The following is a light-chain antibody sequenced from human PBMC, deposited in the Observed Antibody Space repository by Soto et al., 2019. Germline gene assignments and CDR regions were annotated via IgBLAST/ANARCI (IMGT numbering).Light chain of an antibody. CDR3: QQYNSYPWT. CDR1: QTISSW. J-gene: IGKJ1*01. CDR2: KTS. V-gene: IGKV1-5*03. Sequence: DIQMTQSPSTLSASVGDRVTITCRASQTISSWLAWYQQKPGKAPKLLMYKTSSLESGVPSRFSGSRSGTEFTLTISSLQPDDFATYYCQQYNSYPWTFGQGTKV.